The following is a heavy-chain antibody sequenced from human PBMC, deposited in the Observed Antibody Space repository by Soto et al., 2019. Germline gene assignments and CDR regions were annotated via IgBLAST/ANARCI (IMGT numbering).Heavy chain of an antibody. CDR2: IGTAGDT. D-gene: IGHD3-10*01. Sequence: GGSLRLSCAASGFTFSSYDMHWVRQATGKGLEWVSAIGTAGDTYYPGSVKGRFTISRENAKNSLYLQMNSLRAGDTAVYYCARAGFLGAFDIWGQGTMVTVSS. CDR1: GFTFSSYD. J-gene: IGHJ3*02. CDR3: ARAGFLGAFDI. V-gene: IGHV3-13*01.